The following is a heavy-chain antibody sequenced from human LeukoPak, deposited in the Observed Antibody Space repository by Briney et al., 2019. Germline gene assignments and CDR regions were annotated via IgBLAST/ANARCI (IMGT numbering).Heavy chain of an antibody. D-gene: IGHD5-24*01. CDR3: ARDRPSRDGYDSNPYYYYYYYYMDV. CDR1: GFTFSSYS. CDR2: ISSSSSYI. V-gene: IGHV3-21*01. Sequence: GGSLRLSCAASGFTFSSYSMNWVRQAPGKGVEWVSSISSSSSYIYYADSVKGRFTISRDNAKNSLYLQMNSLRAEDTAVYYCARDRPSRDGYDSNPYYYYYYYYMDVWGKGTTVTVSS. J-gene: IGHJ6*03.